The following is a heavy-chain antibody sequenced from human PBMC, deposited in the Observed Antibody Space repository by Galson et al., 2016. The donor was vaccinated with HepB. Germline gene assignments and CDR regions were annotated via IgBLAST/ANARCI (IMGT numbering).Heavy chain of an antibody. CDR3: ARGPLVTNYGGPTWFDP. D-gene: IGHD3-16*01. V-gene: IGHV3-53*01. J-gene: IGHJ5*02. CDR1: GFNVNRDY. CDR2: IHYDGRT. Sequence: SLRLSCAASGFNVNRDYMNWVRQSPGRGLQLISVIHYDGRTSYADSVKGRFTISRDRSKNTFYLQMNSLRAEDTAVYYCARGPLVTNYGGPTWFDPWGQGTPVTVSS.